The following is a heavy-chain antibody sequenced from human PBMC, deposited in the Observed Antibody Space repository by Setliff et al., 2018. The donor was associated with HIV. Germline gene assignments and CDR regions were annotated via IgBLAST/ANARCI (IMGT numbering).Heavy chain of an antibody. CDR2: IYYSGST. V-gene: IGHV4-39*01. CDR3: ARARFWSGYYTGDNYYYMDV. CDR1: GGSIISSTYF. Sequence: SETLSLTCTVSGGSIISSTYFWGWIRQPPGKGLECIGNIYYSGSTSYNPSLKSRVTISVDTSKNQFSLKLSSVTAADTAVYYCARARFWSGYYTGDNYYYMDVWGKGTTVTVSS. D-gene: IGHD3-3*01. J-gene: IGHJ6*03.